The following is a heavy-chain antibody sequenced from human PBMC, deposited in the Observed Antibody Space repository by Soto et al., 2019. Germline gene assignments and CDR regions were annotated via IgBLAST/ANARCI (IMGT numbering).Heavy chain of an antibody. J-gene: IGHJ4*02. CDR3: ARYSGWTHYFDY. D-gene: IGHD6-19*01. Sequence: ASVKVSCKASGGTFSSYAISWVRQAPGQGLEWMGGIIPIFGTANYAQKFQGRVTITADESTSTAYMELSSLRSEDTAVYYCARYSGWTHYFDYWGQGTLVTVSS. V-gene: IGHV1-69*13. CDR2: IIPIFGTA. CDR1: GGTFSSYA.